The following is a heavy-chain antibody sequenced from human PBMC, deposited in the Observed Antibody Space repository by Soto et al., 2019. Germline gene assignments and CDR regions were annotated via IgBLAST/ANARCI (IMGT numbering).Heavy chain of an antibody. CDR3: ARDSPRGPDYGDYVGYYFDY. CDR1: GGSISSGDYY. V-gene: IGHV4-30-4*01. J-gene: IGHJ4*02. Sequence: SETLSLTCTVSGGSISSGDYYWSWIRQPPGKGLEWIGYIYYSGSTYYNPSLKSRVTISVDTSKNQFSLKLSSVTAADTAVYYCARDSPRGPDYGDYVGYYFDYWGQGTLVTVSS. D-gene: IGHD4-17*01. CDR2: IYYSGST.